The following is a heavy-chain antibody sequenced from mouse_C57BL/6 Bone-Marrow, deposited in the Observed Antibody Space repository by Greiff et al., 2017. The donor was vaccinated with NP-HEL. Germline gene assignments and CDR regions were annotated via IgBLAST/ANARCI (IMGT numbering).Heavy chain of an antibody. CDR3: ARLLRSYWYFDV. Sequence: VQLQQSGAELARPGASVKLSCKASGYTFTSYGISWVKQSTGQGLEWIGEIYPRSGNTYYNEKFKGKATLTADKSSSTAYMELRSLTSEDSAVYFCARLLRSYWYFDVWGTGTTVTVSS. CDR2: IYPRSGNT. D-gene: IGHD2-12*01. CDR1: GYTFTSYG. J-gene: IGHJ1*03. V-gene: IGHV1-81*01.